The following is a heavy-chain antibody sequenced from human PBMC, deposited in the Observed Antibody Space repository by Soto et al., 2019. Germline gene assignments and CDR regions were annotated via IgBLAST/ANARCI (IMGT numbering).Heavy chain of an antibody. J-gene: IGHJ6*02. D-gene: IGHD6-6*01. Sequence: GGSLRLSCAASGFTFSSYSMNWVRQAPGKGLEWVSSISSGSSYIYYADSVKGRFTISRDNAKNPLYLQMNSLRAEDTAVYYCAREIGYSSSSDGMDVWDQGTTVTVSS. V-gene: IGHV3-21*01. CDR2: ISSGSSYI. CDR3: AREIGYSSSSDGMDV. CDR1: GFTFSSYS.